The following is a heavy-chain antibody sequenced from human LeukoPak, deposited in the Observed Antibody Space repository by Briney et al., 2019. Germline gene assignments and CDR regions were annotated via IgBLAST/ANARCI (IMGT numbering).Heavy chain of an antibody. D-gene: IGHD3-10*01. CDR1: GLTFSSYS. CDR2: ISSSSSYI. V-gene: IGHV3-21*01. J-gene: IGHJ4*02. Sequence: GGSLRLSCAASGLTFSSYSMNWVRQAPGKGLEWVSSISSSSSYIYYADSVKGRFTISRDNAKNSLYLQMNSLRAEDTAVYYSGRLWLGELFIFDYWGQGTLVTVSS. CDR3: GRLWLGELFIFDY.